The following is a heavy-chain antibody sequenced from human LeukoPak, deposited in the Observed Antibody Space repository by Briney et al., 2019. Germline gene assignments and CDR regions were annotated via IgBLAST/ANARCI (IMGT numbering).Heavy chain of an antibody. J-gene: IGHJ3*02. V-gene: IGHV3-30*18. CDR1: GFTFSSYA. Sequence: PGGSLRLSCAASGFTFSSYAMHWVRQAPGKGLEWVAVISYDGSNKYYADSVKGRFTISRDNSKNTLYLQMNSLRAEDTAVYYCAKDSSRSGYDAFDIWGQGTMVTVSS. D-gene: IGHD3-22*01. CDR3: AKDSSRSGYDAFDI. CDR2: ISYDGSNK.